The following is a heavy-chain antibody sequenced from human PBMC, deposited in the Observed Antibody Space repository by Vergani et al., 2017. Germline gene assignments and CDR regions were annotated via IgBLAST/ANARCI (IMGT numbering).Heavy chain of an antibody. CDR3: ARRGSYGDYFDY. V-gene: IGHV3-30-3*01. Sequence: VQLVESGGGVVQPGRSLRLSCAASGFTFSSYAMHWVRQAPGKGLEWVAVISYDGSNKYYADSVKGRFTISRDNAKNSLNLQMNSLRAEDTAVYYCARRGSYGDYFDYWGQGTLVTVSS. CDR2: ISYDGSNK. D-gene: IGHD1-26*01. CDR1: GFTFSSYA. J-gene: IGHJ4*02.